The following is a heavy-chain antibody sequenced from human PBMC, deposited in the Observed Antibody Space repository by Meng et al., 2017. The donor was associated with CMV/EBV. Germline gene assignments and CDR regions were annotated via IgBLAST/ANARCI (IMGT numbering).Heavy chain of an antibody. Sequence: EVLLVESGXXLVKPGGSLRRSCAXSGFTFSSYSMNWVRQAPGKGLEWVSSISSSSSYIYYADSVKGRFTISRDNAKNSLYLQMNSLRAEDTAVYYCARDRAYYYGSGKGGMDVWGQGTTVTVSS. V-gene: IGHV3-21*01. D-gene: IGHD3-10*01. CDR3: ARDRAYYYGSGKGGMDV. J-gene: IGHJ6*02. CDR1: GFTFSSYS. CDR2: ISSSSSYI.